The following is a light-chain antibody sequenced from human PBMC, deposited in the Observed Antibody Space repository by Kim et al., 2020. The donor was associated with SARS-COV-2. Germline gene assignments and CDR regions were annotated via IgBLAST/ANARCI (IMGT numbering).Light chain of an antibody. J-gene: IGLJ1*01. CDR3: SSYAGSNIGV. CDR1: SSYIGNYTL. V-gene: IGLV2-8*01. CDR2: EVY. Sequence: GQSVPISSSGTSSYIGNYTLVSWYQHRPGTVPKLIIFEVYKRPSGVPDRFSGSKSGNTASLTVSGLQPEDEGDYYCSSYAGSNIGVFGTGTKVTVL.